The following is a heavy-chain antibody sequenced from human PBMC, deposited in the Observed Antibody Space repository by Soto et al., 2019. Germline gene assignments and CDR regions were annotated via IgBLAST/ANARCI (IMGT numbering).Heavy chain of an antibody. CDR1: GGSISRYY. D-gene: IGHD6-13*01. Sequence: TSDTLSLTCSVSGGSISRYYWSWIRQPPGKGLEWIGYIYYSGSTNYNPSLKSRVVMSVDTSKNQFSLKLSSVTAADTAVYYCAQQLITWGQGTLVTVSS. J-gene: IGHJ5*02. CDR3: AQQLIT. CDR2: IYYSGST. V-gene: IGHV4-59*01.